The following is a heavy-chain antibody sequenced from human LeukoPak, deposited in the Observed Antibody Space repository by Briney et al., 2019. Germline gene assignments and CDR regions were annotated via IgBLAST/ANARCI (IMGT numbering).Heavy chain of an antibody. CDR1: GYTFTSYY. V-gene: IGHV1-46*01. CDR2: INHSGGST. D-gene: IGHD3-3*01. CDR3: ARVAQSGYYRVYFDY. Sequence: ASVKVSFKASGYTFTSYYMHWVRPAPGQGLEWMGIINHSGGSTSYAQKFQGRVTMTRDMSTSTVYMELSSLSSEDTAVYYCARVAQSGYYRVYFDYGGQGTLGTVSA. J-gene: IGHJ4*02.